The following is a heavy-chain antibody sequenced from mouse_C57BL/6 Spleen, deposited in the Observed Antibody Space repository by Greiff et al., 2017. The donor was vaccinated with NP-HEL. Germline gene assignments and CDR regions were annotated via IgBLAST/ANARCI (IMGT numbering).Heavy chain of an antibody. CDR2: IWSGGST. CDR3: ARGGYGSSSWFAY. D-gene: IGHD1-1*01. CDR1: GFSLTSYG. Sequence: VQLKESGPGLVQPSQSLSITCTVSGFSLTSYGVHWVRQSPGKGLEWLGVIWSGGSTDYNAAFISRLSISKDNSKSQVFFKMNSLQADDTAIYYCARGGYGSSSWFAYWGQGTLVTVSA. J-gene: IGHJ3*01. V-gene: IGHV2-2*01.